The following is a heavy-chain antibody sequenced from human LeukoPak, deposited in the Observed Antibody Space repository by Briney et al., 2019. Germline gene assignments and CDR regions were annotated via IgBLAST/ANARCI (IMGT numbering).Heavy chain of an antibody. CDR2: INPNSGGT. CDR1: GYTFTSYY. J-gene: IGHJ4*02. Sequence: ASVKVSCKASGYTFTSYYMHWVRQAPGQGLEWMGWINPNSGGTNYAQKFQGRVTMTRDTSISTAYMELSRLRSDDTAVYYCARLVGSSGWYDSDYWAREPWSPSPQ. D-gene: IGHD6-19*01. V-gene: IGHV1-2*02. CDR3: ARLVGSSGWYDSDY.